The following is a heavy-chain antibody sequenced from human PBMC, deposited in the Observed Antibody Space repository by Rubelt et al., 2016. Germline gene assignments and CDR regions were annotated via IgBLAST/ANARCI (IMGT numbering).Heavy chain of an antibody. V-gene: IGHV3-23*04. CDR1: GSTLTNYG. D-gene: IGHD2-15*01. J-gene: IGHJ4*02. Sequence: VQLVESGGGVVQPGGALRLSCAASGSTLTNYGMNWIRQAPGKGLEWVSGISGSRYTTYYADSVKGRFTISRDNSKNTQYLQMNSLRAEDPAVYYCATRYWRGSTCHAHFDYWGQGTLVTVSS. CDR3: ATRYWRGSTCHAHFDY. CDR2: ISGSRYTT.